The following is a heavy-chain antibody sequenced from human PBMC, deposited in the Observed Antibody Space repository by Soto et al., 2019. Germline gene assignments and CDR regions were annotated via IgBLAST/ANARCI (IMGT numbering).Heavy chain of an antibody. CDR1: GFTFSSYA. V-gene: IGHV3-30-3*01. J-gene: IGHJ4*02. CDR2: ISYDGSNK. Sequence: GGSLRLSCAASGFTFSSYAMHWVRQAPGKGLEWVAVISYDGSNKYYADSVKGRFTISRDNSKNTLYLQMNSLRAEDTAVYYCARVGGLVVVITGLDYWGQGTLVTVSS. CDR3: ARVGGLVVVITGLDY. D-gene: IGHD3-22*01.